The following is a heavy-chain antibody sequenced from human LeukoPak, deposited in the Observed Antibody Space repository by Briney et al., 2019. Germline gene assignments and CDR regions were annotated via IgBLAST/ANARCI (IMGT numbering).Heavy chain of an antibody. J-gene: IGHJ4*02. CDR2: ISWNSGSI. CDR3: AKDLNPTSLSSYFDY. CDR1: GFTFSSYS. Sequence: GGSLRLSCIASGFTFSSYSMNWVRQAPGKGLEWVSGISWNSGSIGYADSVKGRFTISRDNAKNSLYLQMNSLRAEDTALYYCAKDLNPTSLSSYFDYWGQGTLVTVSS. D-gene: IGHD3-3*02. V-gene: IGHV3-9*01.